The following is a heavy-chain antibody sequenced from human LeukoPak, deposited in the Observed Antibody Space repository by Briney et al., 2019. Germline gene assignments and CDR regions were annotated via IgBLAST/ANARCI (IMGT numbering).Heavy chain of an antibody. Sequence: GESLKISCKGSGYRFTSYWIGWVRQMPGKGLEWMGIIYPGDSNTRYSPSLQGQVTISADNSTSTAYLQRSSLKASDTAMYYCVRDGGDYVWGSYRPLDAFDIWGQGTMVTVSS. D-gene: IGHD3-16*02. CDR2: IYPGDSNT. CDR3: VRDGGDYVWGSYRPLDAFDI. V-gene: IGHV5-51*01. CDR1: GYRFTSYW. J-gene: IGHJ3*02.